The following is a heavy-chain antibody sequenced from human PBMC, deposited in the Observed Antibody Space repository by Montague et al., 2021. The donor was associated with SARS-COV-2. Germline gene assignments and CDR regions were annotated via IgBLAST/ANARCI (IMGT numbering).Heavy chain of an antibody. V-gene: IGHV3-7*05. D-gene: IGHD3-16*01. CDR2: VKQDGSEK. CDR3: ATGRGGGYYYGMDV. CDR1: GFTFSSYW. Sequence: RLSWSASGFTFSSYWMSWVRQAPGKGLEWVANVKQDGSEKYYVDSVKGRFTISRDNAKNSLYLQMNSLRAEDTAVYYCATGRGGGYYYGMDVWGQGTTVTVSS. J-gene: IGHJ6*02.